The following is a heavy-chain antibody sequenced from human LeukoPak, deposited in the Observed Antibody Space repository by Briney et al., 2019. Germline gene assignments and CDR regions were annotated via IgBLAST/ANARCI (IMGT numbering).Heavy chain of an antibody. D-gene: IGHD3-3*01. J-gene: IGHJ4*02. V-gene: IGHV3-74*01. CDR1: GFTFSSYW. Sequence: GGSLRLSCAASGFTFSSYWMHWVRQAPGKGLVWVSRINSDGSSTSYADSVKGRFTISRDNAKNTLYLQMNSLRAEDTAVYYCARTIFGVVTGLDYWGQGTLVTVSS. CDR3: ARTIFGVVTGLDY. CDR2: INSDGSST.